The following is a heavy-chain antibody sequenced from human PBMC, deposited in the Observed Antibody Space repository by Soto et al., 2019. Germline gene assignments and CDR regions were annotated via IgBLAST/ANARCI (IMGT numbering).Heavy chain of an antibody. J-gene: IGHJ4*02. CDR2: ISGSGGST. CDR1: GFTFSSYA. CDR3: AKDPHYDYIWGSYRHG. D-gene: IGHD3-16*02. V-gene: IGHV3-23*01. Sequence: GGSLRLSCAASGFTFSSYAMSWVRQAPGKGLEWVSAISGSGGSTYYADSVKGRFTISRDNSKNTLYLQMNSLRVEDTAVYYCAKDPHYDYIWGSYRHGWGQGTLVTVSS.